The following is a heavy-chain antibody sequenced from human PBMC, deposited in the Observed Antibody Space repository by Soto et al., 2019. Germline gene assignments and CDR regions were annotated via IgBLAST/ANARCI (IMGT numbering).Heavy chain of an antibody. CDR3: EKSHDTSAYYLPIDA. CDR1: GYRVSEYA. CDR2: VTSSAIAT. D-gene: IGHD3-22*01. V-gene: IGHV3-23*01. Sequence: EVHLLEAGGGLVQPGGSLRLSCVGSGYRVSEYAMAWIRQAPGKGLEWVTGVTSSAIATHYTDPVKGRFTISRNNSINIMYLQMDNLGADDTAVSSCEKSHDTSAYYLPIDAWGQGTQVTVSS. J-gene: IGHJ5*02.